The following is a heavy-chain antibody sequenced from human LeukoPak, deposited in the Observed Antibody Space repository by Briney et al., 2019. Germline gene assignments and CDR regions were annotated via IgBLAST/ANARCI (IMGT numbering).Heavy chain of an antibody. V-gene: IGHV3-21*01. Sequence: PGGSLRLSCAASGFPFSTYSMNWVRQAPGKGLEWVSSISSSSGFIYYADSVKGRFTISRDSAKNSLYLQMNSLRAEDTAVYYCAKRGYSGSDAFDMWGQGTMVTVSS. CDR2: ISSSSGFI. CDR1: GFPFSTYS. J-gene: IGHJ3*02. CDR3: AKRGYSGSDAFDM. D-gene: IGHD5-12*01.